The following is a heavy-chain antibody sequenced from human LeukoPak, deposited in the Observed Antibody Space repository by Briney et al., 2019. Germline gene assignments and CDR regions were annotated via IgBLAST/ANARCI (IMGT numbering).Heavy chain of an antibody. CDR2: IYHRGST. J-gene: IGHJ4*02. CDR1: GYSISNGYY. V-gene: IGHV4-38-2*02. Sequence: SETLSLTCTVSGYSISNGYYWGWIRQPPGKGLEWVGSIYHRGSTYYNPSLRSRVTISLDRSKKKFSLKLTSVTAAGTAVYYCARAGYGDSDFDYWGQGTLVTVSS. D-gene: IGHD4-17*01. CDR3: ARAGYGDSDFDY.